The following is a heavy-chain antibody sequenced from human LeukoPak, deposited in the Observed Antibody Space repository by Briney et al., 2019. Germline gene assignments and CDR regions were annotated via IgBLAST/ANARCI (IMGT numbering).Heavy chain of an antibody. CDR1: GGSISSYY. V-gene: IGHV4-59*01. CDR2: IYYSGST. J-gene: IGHJ3*02. CDR3: ARVFSQQLWAFDI. D-gene: IGHD6-13*01. Sequence: SETLSLTCTVSGGSISSYYWSWIRQPQGKGLEWIGYIYYSGSTNYNPSLKSRVTISVDTSKNQFSLKLSSVTAADTAVYYCARVFSQQLWAFDIWGQGTMVTVSS.